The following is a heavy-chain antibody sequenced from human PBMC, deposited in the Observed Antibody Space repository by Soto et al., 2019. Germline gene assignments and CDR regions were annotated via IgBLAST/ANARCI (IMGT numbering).Heavy chain of an antibody. Sequence: GGSLRLSCAASGITFSSYGMHWVRQAPGKGLEWVALIWYDGSNKYYADSVKGRFTISRDNSKNTLYLQMNSLRAEDTALYYCARDGSTKAKEGGMDVWGQGTTVTVSS. CDR2: IWYDGSNK. D-gene: IGHD1-26*01. CDR3: ARDGSTKAKEGGMDV. V-gene: IGHV3-33*01. J-gene: IGHJ6*02. CDR1: GITFSSYG.